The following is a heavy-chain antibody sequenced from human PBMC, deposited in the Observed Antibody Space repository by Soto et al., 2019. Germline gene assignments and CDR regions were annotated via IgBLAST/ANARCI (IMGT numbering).Heavy chain of an antibody. D-gene: IGHD6-6*01. CDR3: ARGIYSTSSFFDS. V-gene: IGHV4-30-4*08. Sequence: WIRQPPGKGLEWIGYIYYSGNTYYIPSLKSRVTVSVDTSENQISLKLNSVTAADTAVYYCARGIYSTSSFFDSWGQGTLVTVSS. J-gene: IGHJ4*02. CDR2: IYYSGNT.